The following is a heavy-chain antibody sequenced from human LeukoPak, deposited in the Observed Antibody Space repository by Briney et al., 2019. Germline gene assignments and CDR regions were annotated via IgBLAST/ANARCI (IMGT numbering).Heavy chain of an antibody. V-gene: IGHV3-23*01. J-gene: IGHJ4*02. CDR1: GFTFTNYA. CDR3: VRNDTSGVGLDY. D-gene: IGHD3-3*01. Sequence: GESLRLSCAASGFTFTNYAMSWVHQAPGKGLEWVSNISGRGTSINYADSVKGRFSISRDNSKNTMYLQMNSLRAEDTAVYYCVRNDTSGVGLDYWGQGTLVTVSS. CDR2: ISGRGTSI.